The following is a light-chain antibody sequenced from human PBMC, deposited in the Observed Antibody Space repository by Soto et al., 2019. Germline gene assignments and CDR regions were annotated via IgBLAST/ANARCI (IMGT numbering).Light chain of an antibody. CDR3: CSYAGGYTYV. CDR2: EVR. V-gene: IGLV2-14*01. Sequence: QSALTQPGSVSGSPGQSITISCSGTSRDVGAYNLVSWYQQRPGKAPKLLIYEVRNRPSGLSYRFSGSKSGNTASLTISSLLPEDEADYFCCSYAGGYTYVFGTGTKLTVL. J-gene: IGLJ1*01. CDR1: SRDVGAYNL.